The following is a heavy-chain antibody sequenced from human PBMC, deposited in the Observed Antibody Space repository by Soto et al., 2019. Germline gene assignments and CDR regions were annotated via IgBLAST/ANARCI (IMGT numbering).Heavy chain of an antibody. Sequence: EVQLVESGGGPVKPGGSLRLSCAASGFAFNTYSMNWVRQAPGKGLEWVAFITRSSSYIYYAASVRGRFTLSRDNAKNSLDLQMNSLRAEDTAIYYWARDDGWLILDYWGQGTLVTFSS. CDR2: ITRSSSYI. J-gene: IGHJ4*02. V-gene: IGHV3-21*06. CDR3: ARDDGWLILDY. CDR1: GFAFNTYS. D-gene: IGHD6-19*01.